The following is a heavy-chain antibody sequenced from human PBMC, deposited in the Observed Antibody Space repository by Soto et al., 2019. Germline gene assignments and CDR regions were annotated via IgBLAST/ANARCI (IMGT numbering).Heavy chain of an antibody. CDR2: IYPGDSDT. CDR1: GYSFTSYW. Sequence: GESLKISYKGSGYSFTSYWIGWVRQMPGKGLEWMGIIYPGDSDTRYSPSFQGQVTISADKSISTAYLQWSSLKASDTAMYYCARPKGYSSGSRYFDYWGQGTLVTVSS. V-gene: IGHV5-51*01. CDR3: ARPKGYSSGSRYFDY. J-gene: IGHJ4*02. D-gene: IGHD6-19*01.